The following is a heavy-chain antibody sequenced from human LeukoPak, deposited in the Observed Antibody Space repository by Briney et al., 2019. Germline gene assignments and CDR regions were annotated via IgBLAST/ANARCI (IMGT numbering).Heavy chain of an antibody. CDR2: INSDGSST. CDR1: GFTFSSYW. Sequence: GGSLRLSCAASGFTFSSYWMHWVRQAPGKGLVWVSGINSDGSSTRYADSVKGRFTIPRDNAKNTPYLQVNNLRAEDTAVYYCARGPSSNWSGLDFWGQGTLLTVSS. CDR3: ARGPSSNWSGLDF. D-gene: IGHD6-13*01. J-gene: IGHJ4*02. V-gene: IGHV3-74*01.